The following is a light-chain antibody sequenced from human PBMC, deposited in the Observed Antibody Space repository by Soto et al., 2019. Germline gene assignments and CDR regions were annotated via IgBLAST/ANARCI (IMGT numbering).Light chain of an antibody. CDR3: AAWDDSLNGVV. Sequence: QSVLTQPPSVSEAPRQRVTISCSGSSSNIGNNAVNWYQQLPGKAPKLLIYYDDLLPSGVSDRFSGSKSGTSASLAISGLQFEDEADYYCAAWDDSLNGVVFDGGTQLTVL. J-gene: IGLJ2*01. CDR1: SSNIGNNA. CDR2: YDD. V-gene: IGLV1-36*01.